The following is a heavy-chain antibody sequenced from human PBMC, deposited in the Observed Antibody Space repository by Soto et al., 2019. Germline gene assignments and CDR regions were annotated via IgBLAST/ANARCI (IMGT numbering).Heavy chain of an antibody. V-gene: IGHV6-1*01. CDR2: TGYTSQWYH. Sequence: QVQLQQSGPGLVKPSQTLSLTCAISGDSISTNNVAWNWIRQSPSGGLEWLGRTGYTSQWYHDYAVSVRIRILIDRGSSKIQFSQQLNSVTLDVTAVYYCEGGKYSAFDYWGQGTLVTVSS. J-gene: IGHJ4*02. D-gene: IGHD5-18*01. CDR3: EGGKYSAFDY. CDR1: GDSISTNNVA.